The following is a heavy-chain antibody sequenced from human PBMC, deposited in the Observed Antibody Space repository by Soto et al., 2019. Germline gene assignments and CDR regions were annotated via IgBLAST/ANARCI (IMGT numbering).Heavy chain of an antibody. CDR1: GYSFTSYW. Sequence: GESLKISCNGSGYSFTSYWIKWGRQMPGKGLEWMGRIDPSDSYTNYSPSFQGHVTMSADKSISTAYLQWSSLKASDTAMYYCARLIPYSSDYGMDVWGQGTTVTVSS. V-gene: IGHV5-10-1*01. CDR2: IDPSDSYT. D-gene: IGHD6-25*01. J-gene: IGHJ6*02. CDR3: ARLIPYSSDYGMDV.